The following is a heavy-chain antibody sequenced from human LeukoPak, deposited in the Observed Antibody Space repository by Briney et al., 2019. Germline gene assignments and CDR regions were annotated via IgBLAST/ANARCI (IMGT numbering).Heavy chain of an antibody. J-gene: IGHJ4*02. CDR2: ISYDGSNK. CDR3: AKIPLTGTSQPGY. Sequence: GGSLRLSCAASGFTFSSYGMHWVRQAPGKGLEWVAVISYDGSNKYYADSVKGRFTISRDNSKNTLYLQMNSLRAEDTAVYYCAKIPLTGTSQPGYWGQGTLVTVSS. V-gene: IGHV3-30*18. CDR1: GFTFSSYG. D-gene: IGHD1-1*01.